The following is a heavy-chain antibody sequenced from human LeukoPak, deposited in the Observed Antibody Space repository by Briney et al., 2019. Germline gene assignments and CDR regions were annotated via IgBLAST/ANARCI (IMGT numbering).Heavy chain of an antibody. CDR2: IKSKTDGGTT. CDR3: TTEPTMVHSAYYYYGMDV. CDR1: GFTFSNAW. J-gene: IGHJ6*04. Sequence: GGSLILSCAASGFTFSNAWMSWVRQAPGKGLEWVGRIKSKTDGGTTDYAAPVRGRFTISRDDSKNTLYLQMNSLKTEDTAVYYCTTEPTMVHSAYYYYGMDVWGKGTTVTVSS. D-gene: IGHD4/OR15-4a*01. V-gene: IGHV3-15*01.